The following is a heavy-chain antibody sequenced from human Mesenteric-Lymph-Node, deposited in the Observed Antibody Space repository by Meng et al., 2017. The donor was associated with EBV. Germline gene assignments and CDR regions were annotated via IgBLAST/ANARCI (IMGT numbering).Heavy chain of an antibody. CDR1: GYTFTSYP. V-gene: IGHV7-4-1*02. CDR3: ARKVGISSAKWYFDV. J-gene: IGHJ2*01. Sequence: QVQLVQSGFELKKPGASVKVSCTASGYTFTSYPMNWVRQAPGQGLEWMGGINTNTGNPTYAQGFTGRFVFSLDSSVSTAYLQISSLKAEDTAVYYCARKVGISSAKWYFDVWGRGTLVTVSS. D-gene: IGHD1-26*01. CDR2: INTNTGNP.